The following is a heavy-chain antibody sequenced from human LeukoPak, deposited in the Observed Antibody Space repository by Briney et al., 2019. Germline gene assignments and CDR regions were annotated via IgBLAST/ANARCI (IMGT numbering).Heavy chain of an antibody. CDR3: ARVGFWSGSYTGYFDY. Sequence: SETLSLTCTVSRGSIIGYYWTWIRQPPGKGLQWIGYMYYSGTTKYNPSLKSRVTTSMDTSKNQFSLKVNSVTAADTAVYYCARVGFWSGSYTGYFDYWGQGTLVTVS. CDR2: MYYSGTT. J-gene: IGHJ4*02. D-gene: IGHD3-3*01. CDR1: RGSIIGYY. V-gene: IGHV4-59*12.